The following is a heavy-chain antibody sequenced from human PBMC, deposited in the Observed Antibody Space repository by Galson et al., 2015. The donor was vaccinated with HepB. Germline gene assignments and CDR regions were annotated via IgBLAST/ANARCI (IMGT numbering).Heavy chain of an antibody. CDR1: GFTFSSYS. Sequence: SLRLSCAASGFTFSSYSLNWVRQAPGKGLEWISYILSSGSTKYYAESVKGRFTISRDNAKNSLYLQMNSLRDEDTALYYCARDHHSSSGLDYWGQGTLVTVSS. CDR2: ILSSGSTK. CDR3: ARDHHSSSGLDY. J-gene: IGHJ4*02. D-gene: IGHD2-15*01. V-gene: IGHV3-48*02.